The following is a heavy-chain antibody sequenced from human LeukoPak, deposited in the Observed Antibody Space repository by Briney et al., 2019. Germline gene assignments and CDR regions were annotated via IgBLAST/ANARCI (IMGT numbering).Heavy chain of an antibody. V-gene: IGHV1-18*01. CDR2: ISAYNGST. CDR3: ARATLRYSYRAAFDI. CDR1: GYTFTSYG. Sequence: GASVKVSCKASGYTFTSYGISWVRQAPGQGLEWMGWISAYNGSTNYAQKLQGRVTMTTDTSTSTAYMELRSLRSDDTAVYYCARATLRYSYRAAFDIWGQGTMVTVSS. J-gene: IGHJ3*02. D-gene: IGHD3-16*02.